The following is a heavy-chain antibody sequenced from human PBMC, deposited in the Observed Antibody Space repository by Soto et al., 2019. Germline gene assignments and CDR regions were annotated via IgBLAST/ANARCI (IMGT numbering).Heavy chain of an antibody. D-gene: IGHD2-15*01. CDR3: AGLRGYAGSPIDY. J-gene: IGHJ4*02. Sequence: SETLSLTCTVSGGSIISGYWSWIRQPPGKGLEWIGYISYSGNTNYNPSLKSRVTMSVDTPRNQFSLRLSSVTTADTAVYYCAGLRGYAGSPIDYWGQGTLVTVSS. V-gene: IGHV4-59*01. CDR2: ISYSGNT. CDR1: GGSIISGY.